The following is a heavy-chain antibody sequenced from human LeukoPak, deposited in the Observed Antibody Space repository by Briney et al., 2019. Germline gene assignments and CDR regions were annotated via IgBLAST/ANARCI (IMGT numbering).Heavy chain of an antibody. V-gene: IGHV4-30-2*01. D-gene: IGHD3-10*01. J-gene: IGHJ4*02. CDR2: IYHSGST. Sequence: SETLSLNCAVSGGSISSGGYSWSWIRQPPGKGLEWIGYIYHSGSTYYNPSLKSRVTISVDRSKNQFSLKLSSVTAADTAVYYCAIVGLLGYFDYWGQGTLVTVSS. CDR3: AIVGLLGYFDY. CDR1: GGSISSGGYS.